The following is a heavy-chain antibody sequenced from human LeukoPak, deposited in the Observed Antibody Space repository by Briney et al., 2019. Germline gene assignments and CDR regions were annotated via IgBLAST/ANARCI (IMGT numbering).Heavy chain of an antibody. J-gene: IGHJ4*02. Sequence: ASVKVSCKASGGTFSSYAISWVRQAPGQGLEWMGGIIPIFGTANYAQKFQGRVTITADKSTSTAYMELSSLRSEDTAVYYCARALDNWGPNAAFDYWGQGTLVTVSS. V-gene: IGHV1-69*06. CDR1: GGTFSSYA. CDR3: ARALDNWGPNAAFDY. CDR2: IIPIFGTA. D-gene: IGHD7-27*01.